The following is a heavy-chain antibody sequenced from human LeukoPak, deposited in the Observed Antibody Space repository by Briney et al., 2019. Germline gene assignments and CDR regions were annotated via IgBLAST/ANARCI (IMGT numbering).Heavy chain of an antibody. CDR1: GFTFTSHW. D-gene: IGHD2-15*01. Sequence: GGSLRLSCAASGFTFTSHWMSWIRQVPGKGLEWVANIKTDGSDKYYVDSVKGRFTISRDNAQSSLYLQMNNLRGEDTAVYYCGRDGRYSVDYCGQGTLVTVSA. CDR3: GRDGRYSVDY. J-gene: IGHJ4*02. CDR2: IKTDGSDK. V-gene: IGHV3-7*01.